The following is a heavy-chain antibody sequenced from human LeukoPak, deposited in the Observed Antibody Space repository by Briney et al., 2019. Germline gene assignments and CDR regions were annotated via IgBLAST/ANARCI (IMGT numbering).Heavy chain of an antibody. CDR2: INPSGGST. J-gene: IGHJ4*02. V-gene: IGHV1-46*01. D-gene: IGHD3-16*01. CDR1: GYTFSSYY. CDR3: ARSTRMIPEDY. Sequence: ASVKVSCKASGYTFSSYYMHWVRQAPGQGLEWMGIINPSGGSTTYAQKFQGRVTMTRDTSTSTVYMELSSLRSEDTAVYFCARSTRMIPEDYWGQGTLVTVSS.